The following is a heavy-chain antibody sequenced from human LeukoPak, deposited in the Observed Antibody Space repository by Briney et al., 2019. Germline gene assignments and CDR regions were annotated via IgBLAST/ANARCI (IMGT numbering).Heavy chain of an antibody. D-gene: IGHD1-26*01. Sequence: GGSLRLSCAASGFTFSTYTMNWVRQAPGKGLEWVSSIDSSSTYMFSADSLKGRFTISRDNAKSSLYLHMSSLRADDTAVYYCARAQLVGATNHAFDIWGQGTMVTVSS. CDR3: ARAQLVGATNHAFDI. V-gene: IGHV3-21*01. CDR1: GFTFSTYT. J-gene: IGHJ3*02. CDR2: IDSSSTYM.